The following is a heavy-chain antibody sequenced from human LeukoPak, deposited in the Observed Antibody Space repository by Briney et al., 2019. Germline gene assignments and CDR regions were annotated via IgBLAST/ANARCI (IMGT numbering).Heavy chain of an antibody. J-gene: IGHJ4*02. CDR1: GGSISSSNFY. V-gene: IGHV4-39*01. CDR3: ARLPLLPYSSGYYDY. D-gene: IGHD6-19*01. Sequence: PSETLSLTCTVSGGSISSSNFYWGWIRQPPGKGLEWIATIHYGGSTYYNPSLKSRVTISVDTSKNQFSLKLSSVAAADTAVYYCARLPLLPYSSGYYDYWGQGTLVTVSS. CDR2: IHYGGST.